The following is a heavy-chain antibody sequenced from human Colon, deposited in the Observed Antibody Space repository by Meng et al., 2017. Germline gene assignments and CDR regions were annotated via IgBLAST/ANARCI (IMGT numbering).Heavy chain of an antibody. J-gene: IGHJ4*02. CDR1: GYTLY. V-gene: IGHV1-2*06. CDR3: ARESADGGSFDL. CDR2: INPRTGDT. Sequence: QVQLVQPGAEVKKPGASGTVSCKASGYTLYIHWVRLRPGEGLEWMGRINPRTGDTKSAQSFQGRVTMTRDTSTTTFSMDLRSLTTDDSAIYFRARESADGGSFDLWGQGTLVTVSS. D-gene: IGHD2-15*01.